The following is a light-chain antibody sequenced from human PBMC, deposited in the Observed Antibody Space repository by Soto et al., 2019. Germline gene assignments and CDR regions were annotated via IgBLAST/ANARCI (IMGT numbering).Light chain of an antibody. CDR2: GAS. J-gene: IGKJ5*01. CDR3: QQYGSSPPST. CDR1: QSVSSSY. V-gene: IGKV3-20*01. Sequence: EIVLTQSPGTLSLSPGERATLSCRASQSVSSSYLAWYQQKPGQAPRLLIYGASSRATGIPDRFSGSGSGTDFTLTISRLEPEDCAVYDCQQYGSSPPSTFGQGTRLEIK.